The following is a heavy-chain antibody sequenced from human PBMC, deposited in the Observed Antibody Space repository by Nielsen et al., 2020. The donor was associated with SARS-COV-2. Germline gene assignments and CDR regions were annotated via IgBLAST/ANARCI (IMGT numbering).Heavy chain of an antibody. D-gene: IGHD1-1*01. CDR1: GFSFSSYE. CDR2: ISRSSTTI. CDR3: ARAGAATGTRWYFDL. J-gene: IGHJ2*01. Sequence: GGSLRLSCAASGFSFSSYEMNWVRQAPGKGLEWIAYISRSSTTIYYADSVKGRFTISRDNAKKLLYLQMNSLRVEDTAVYYCARAGAATGTRWYFDLWGRGTLVTVSS. V-gene: IGHV3-48*03.